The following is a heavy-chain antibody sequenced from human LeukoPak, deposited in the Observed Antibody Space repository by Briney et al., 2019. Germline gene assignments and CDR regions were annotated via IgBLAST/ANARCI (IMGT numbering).Heavy chain of an antibody. V-gene: IGHV3-23*01. D-gene: IGHD6-19*01. Sequence: GGSLRLSCAASGFTFSSYAMSWVRQAPGKGLEWVSAISGSGGSTYYADSVKGRFTISRDNSKNTLYLQMNSLRAEDTAVYYCASCDSSGPDCYYYGMDVWGQGTTVTVSS. J-gene: IGHJ6*02. CDR1: GFTFSSYA. CDR3: ASCDSSGPDCYYYGMDV. CDR2: ISGSGGST.